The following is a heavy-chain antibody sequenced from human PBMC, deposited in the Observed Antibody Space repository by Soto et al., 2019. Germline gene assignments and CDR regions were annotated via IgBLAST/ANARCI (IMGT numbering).Heavy chain of an antibody. CDR1: GFTFDDYA. CDR2: ISWNSGSI. D-gene: IGHD1-1*01. J-gene: IGHJ4*02. CDR3: ARGSWNDKYYFDY. Sequence: EVQLVESGGGLVQPGRSLRLSCAASGFTFDDYAMHWVRQAPGKGLEWVSGISWNSGSIGYADSVKGRFTISRDNAKNSLYLQMNSLRAAATALYYCARGSWNDKYYFDYWGQGTLVTVSS. V-gene: IGHV3-9*01.